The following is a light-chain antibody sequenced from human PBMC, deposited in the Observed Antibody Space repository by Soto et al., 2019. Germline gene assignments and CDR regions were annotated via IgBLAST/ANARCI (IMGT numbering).Light chain of an antibody. CDR3: SSFTSSTLYVL. CDR1: SSNIGSNT. CDR2: EVS. V-gene: IGLV1-44*01. J-gene: IGLJ2*01. Sequence: QSVLTQPPSASGTPGQRVSISCSGSSSNIGSNTVNWYQQLPGTAPKLMIFEVSNRPSGVSNRFSGSKSGNTASLTISGLQAEDEADYYCSSFTSSTLYVLFGGGTKLTVL.